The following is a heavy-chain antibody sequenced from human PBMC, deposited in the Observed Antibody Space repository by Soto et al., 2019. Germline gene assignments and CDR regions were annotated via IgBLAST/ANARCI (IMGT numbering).Heavy chain of an antibody. Sequence: QVQLVQSGAEVKKPGASVKVSCKASGYTFTSYDINWVRQATGQGLEWMGWMNPNSGNTGYAQKFQGRVTMTRNTSISTAYMELSSLRSEDTAVYYCARMDSSTVRSYYYYYGMDVWGQGTTVTVSS. CDR2: MNPNSGNT. V-gene: IGHV1-8*01. J-gene: IGHJ6*02. D-gene: IGHD6-13*01. CDR1: GYTFTSYD. CDR3: ARMDSSTVRSYYYYYGMDV.